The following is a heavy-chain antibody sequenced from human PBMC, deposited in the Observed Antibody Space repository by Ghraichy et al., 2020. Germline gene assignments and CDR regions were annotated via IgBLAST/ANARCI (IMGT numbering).Heavy chain of an antibody. V-gene: IGHV2-70*11. Sequence: SGPTLVKPKQTLTLTCTFSGFSLSTSGMCVSWIRQPPGKALEWLARIDWDDDKYYSTSLKTRLTISKDTSKNQVVLTMTNMDPVDTATYYCARIVIGSSSGPLIFDYWGQGTLVTVSS. CDR2: IDWDDDK. J-gene: IGHJ4*02. D-gene: IGHD6-6*01. CDR1: GFSLSTSGMC. CDR3: ARIVIGSSSGPLIFDY.